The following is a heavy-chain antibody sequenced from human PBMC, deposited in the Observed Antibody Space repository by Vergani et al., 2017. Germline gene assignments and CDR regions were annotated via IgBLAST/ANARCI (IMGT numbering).Heavy chain of an antibody. D-gene: IGHD2-2*02. Sequence: QVQLVQSGAEVKKPGSSVKVSCKASGGTFSSYAISWVRQAPGQGLEWMGGIIPIFGTANYAQKFQGRVTITADESTSTAYMELSSLRSEDTAVYYCAGEGVAECGSTSCYTHWFDPWGQGTLVTVSS. V-gene: IGHV1-69*01. J-gene: IGHJ5*02. CDR1: GGTFSSYA. CDR2: IIPIFGTA. CDR3: AGEGVAECGSTSCYTHWFDP.